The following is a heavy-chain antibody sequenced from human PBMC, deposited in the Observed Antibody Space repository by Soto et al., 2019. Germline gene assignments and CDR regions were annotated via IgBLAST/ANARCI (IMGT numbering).Heavy chain of an antibody. V-gene: IGHV4-4*02. D-gene: IGHD3-16*01. J-gene: IGHJ4*02. CDR2: VYHTGRT. CDR1: GASISSTKW. CDR3: ATIGGSGKYYFDY. Sequence: QVQLQESGPGLVKPSGTLSLNCAVSGASISSTKWWTWVRQPPGKGLEWIGEVYHTGRTTYNASLKNRVTISGDKSKKQFSLNLYSMTAADTAVYYCATIGGSGKYYFDYWGQGTLVTVSS.